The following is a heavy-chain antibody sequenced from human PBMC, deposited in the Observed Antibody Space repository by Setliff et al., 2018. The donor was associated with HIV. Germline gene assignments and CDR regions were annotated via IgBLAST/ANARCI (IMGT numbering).Heavy chain of an antibody. J-gene: IGHJ6*03. V-gene: IGHV4-39*01. D-gene: IGHD4-17*01. Sequence: SETLSLTCTVSGDSVNDRSYFWGWIRQPPGKGLEWIGTFYYNGDSRYNPSLKSRVTISVDTSKNQFSLKLSSVTAADTAVYYCARHTYGDPAYYYYMDVWGKGTTVTVSS. CDR2: FYYNGDS. CDR1: GDSVNDRSYF. CDR3: ARHTYGDPAYYYYMDV.